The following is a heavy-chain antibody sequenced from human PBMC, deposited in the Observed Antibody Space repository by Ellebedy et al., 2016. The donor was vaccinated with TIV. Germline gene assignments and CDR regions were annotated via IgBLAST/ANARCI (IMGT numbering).Heavy chain of an antibody. CDR2: INPIGGST. D-gene: IGHD4-11*01. J-gene: IGHJ4*02. Sequence: AASVKVSCKASGYTFTSYFIYWVRQAPGQGLEWMGVINPIGGSTTYAQKFQGRVAMTRDTSTSTVYMELSSLRSEDTAVYYCVRDLSTADYRDYWGQGTLVTVSS. CDR1: GYTFTSYF. CDR3: VRDLSTADYRDY. V-gene: IGHV1-46*01.